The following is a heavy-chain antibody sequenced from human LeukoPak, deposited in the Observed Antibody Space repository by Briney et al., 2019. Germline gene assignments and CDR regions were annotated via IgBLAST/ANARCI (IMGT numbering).Heavy chain of an antibody. CDR2: IYYTGST. D-gene: IGHD2-15*01. CDR1: GGSISGYY. CDR3: WRGGWWSNV. Sequence: SETLSLTCTVSGGSISGYYWTWIRQPPGKGLEWIGYIYYTGSTNYNPSLKSRVTVSVDTSKSQSSLKLSSVTAADTAVYYCWRGGWWSNVWGPGTTVAVSS. J-gene: IGHJ6*02. V-gene: IGHV4-59*01.